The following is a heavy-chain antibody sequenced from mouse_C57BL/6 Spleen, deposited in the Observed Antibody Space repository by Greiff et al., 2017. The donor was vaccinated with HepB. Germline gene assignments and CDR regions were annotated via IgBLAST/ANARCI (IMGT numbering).Heavy chain of an antibody. Sequence: EVQLQESGPGLVKPSQSLSLTCSVTGYSITSGYYWNWIRQFPGNKLEWMGYISYDGSNNYNPSLKNRISITRDTSKNQFFLKLNSVTTEDTATYYCASYDYDLNYWGQGTTLTVSS. D-gene: IGHD2-4*01. J-gene: IGHJ2*01. CDR2: ISYDGSN. CDR1: GYSITSGYY. CDR3: ASYDYDLNY. V-gene: IGHV3-6*01.